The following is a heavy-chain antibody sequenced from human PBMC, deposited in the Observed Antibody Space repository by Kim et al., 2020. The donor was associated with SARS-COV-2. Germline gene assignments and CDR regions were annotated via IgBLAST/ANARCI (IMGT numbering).Heavy chain of an antibody. J-gene: IGHJ6*02. Sequence: GRFTISRDNAKNSLYLQMNSLRAEDTAVYYCASGFVVPAAILYYYYGMDVWGQGTTVTVSS. CDR3: ASGFVVPAAILYYYYGMDV. V-gene: IGHV3-11*06. D-gene: IGHD2-2*01.